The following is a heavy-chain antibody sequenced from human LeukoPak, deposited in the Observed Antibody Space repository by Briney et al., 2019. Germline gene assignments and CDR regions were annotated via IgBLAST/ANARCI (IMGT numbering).Heavy chain of an antibody. Sequence: GGSLTLSCAASEFTFSSHAKQWVPPAPGKGLEGGSGISDSGGSTWYADSVKGRFTISRDNSKNTLYLQMTSLRAVDTAVYYCAKYVSAKGPPYALDVWGQGTTVTVSS. J-gene: IGHJ6*02. V-gene: IGHV3-23*01. CDR2: ISDSGGST. CDR1: EFTFSSHA. CDR3: AKYVSAKGPPYALDV. D-gene: IGHD2/OR15-2a*01.